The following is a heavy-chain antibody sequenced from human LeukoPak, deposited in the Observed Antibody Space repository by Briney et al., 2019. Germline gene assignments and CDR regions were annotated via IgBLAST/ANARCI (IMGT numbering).Heavy chain of an antibody. Sequence: SETLSLTCAVSGGSISSGGYSWSWIRQPPGKGLEWIGYIYYSGSTYYNPSLKSRVTISVDTSKNQFSLKLSSVTAADTAVYYCARGGGTVPDFDYWGQGTLVTVSS. D-gene: IGHD3-16*01. CDR2: IYYSGST. CDR3: ARGGGTVPDFDY. V-gene: IGHV4-30-4*07. J-gene: IGHJ4*02. CDR1: GGSISSGGYS.